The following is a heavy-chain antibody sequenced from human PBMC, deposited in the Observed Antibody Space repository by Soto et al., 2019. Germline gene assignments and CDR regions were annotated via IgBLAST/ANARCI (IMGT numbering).Heavy chain of an antibody. CDR3: ARDERWLQLPSCYGMDV. V-gene: IGHV1-69*13. J-gene: IGHJ6*02. Sequence: GASVKVSCKASGGTFSSYAISWVRQAPGQGLEWMGGIIPIFGTANYAQKFQGRVTITADESTSTAYMELSSLRSEDTAVYYCARDERWLQLPSCYGMDVWGQGTTVTVSS. D-gene: IGHD5-12*01. CDR1: GGTFSSYA. CDR2: IIPIFGTA.